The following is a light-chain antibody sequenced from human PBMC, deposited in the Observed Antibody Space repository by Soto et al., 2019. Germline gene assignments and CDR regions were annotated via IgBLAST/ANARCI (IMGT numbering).Light chain of an antibody. CDR2: GAA. CDR1: QCVSSN. Sequence: EIVMTQSPATLSVSPGERATLSCRASQCVSSNLAWYQQKPGQAPRLLIYGAATRATGIPARFSGSWSGTEFTLTISSLQSEDFAVYYCQQYNNWPYTFGQGTKLEIK. V-gene: IGKV3-15*01. J-gene: IGKJ2*01. CDR3: QQYNNWPYT.